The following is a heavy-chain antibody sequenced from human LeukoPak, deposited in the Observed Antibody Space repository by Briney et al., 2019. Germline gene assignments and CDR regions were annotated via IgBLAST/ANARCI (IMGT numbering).Heavy chain of an antibody. CDR1: GFTFSSYA. V-gene: IGHV3-23*01. CDR3: AVDGSGSPNYYGMDV. D-gene: IGHD3-10*01. CDR2: ISGSGGST. Sequence: GGSLRLSCAASGFTFSSYAMSWVRQAPGKGLEWVSAISGSGGSTYYADSVKGRFTISRDNSKNTLYLQMSSLRSEDTAVYYCAVDGSGSPNYYGMDVWGQGTTVTVSS. J-gene: IGHJ6*02.